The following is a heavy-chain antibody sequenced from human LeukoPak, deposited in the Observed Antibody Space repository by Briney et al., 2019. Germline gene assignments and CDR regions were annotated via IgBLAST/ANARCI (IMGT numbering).Heavy chain of an antibody. D-gene: IGHD4-23*01. CDR2: IYSGGST. J-gene: IGHJ4*02. CDR3: ARNSGDY. Sequence: SETLSLTCIVSGASINNYFWTWIRQPAGKGPEWIGRIYSGGSTIYNPSLNSRVTMSLDTSKNQFSLKLISVTAADTAVYYCARNSGDYWGQGTLVTVSS. CDR1: GASINNYF. V-gene: IGHV4-4*07.